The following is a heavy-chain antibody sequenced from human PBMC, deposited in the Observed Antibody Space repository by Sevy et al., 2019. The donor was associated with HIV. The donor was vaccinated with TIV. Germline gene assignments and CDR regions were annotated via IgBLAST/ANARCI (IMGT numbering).Heavy chain of an antibody. CDR2: ISSSSSTI. J-gene: IGHJ6*02. Sequence: GGSLRLSCAASGFTFSSYSMNWVRQAPGKRLEWVSYISSSSSTIYYADSVKGRFTISRDNAKNSLYLQMNSLRDEDTAVYYCARDGDLSVYYYYGMDVWGQGTTVTVSS. CDR1: GFTFSSYS. D-gene: IGHD7-27*01. CDR3: ARDGDLSVYYYYGMDV. V-gene: IGHV3-48*02.